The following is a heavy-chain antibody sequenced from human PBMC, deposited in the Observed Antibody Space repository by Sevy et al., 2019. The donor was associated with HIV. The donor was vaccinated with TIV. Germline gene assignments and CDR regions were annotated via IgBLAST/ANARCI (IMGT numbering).Heavy chain of an antibody. D-gene: IGHD6-13*01. CDR2: IWYDGSDR. Sequence: GGSLRLSCTASGLSFSDYVMHWVRQAPGKGLEWVAFIWYDGSDRYYADSVKGRFTISRDNSKNILYLQMSSLRLEDTALYYCAKNTAAVGVGGFDYWGQGTLVTVSS. CDR3: AKNTAAVGVGGFDY. CDR1: GLSFSDYV. V-gene: IGHV3-30*02. J-gene: IGHJ4*02.